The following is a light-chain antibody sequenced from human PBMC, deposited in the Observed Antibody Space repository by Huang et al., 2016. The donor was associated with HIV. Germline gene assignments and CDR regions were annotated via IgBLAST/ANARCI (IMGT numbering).Light chain of an antibody. J-gene: IGKJ3*01. CDR2: SAS. CDR3: QQYGSSVFT. V-gene: IGKV3-20*01. CDR1: QSVSTY. Sequence: EIVLTQTPGTLSLSPGERATLSCRASQSVSTYLGWYQQKPGQAPRLLFYSASSRATDIPDRFSGSGSGTDFTLTISRLEPEDFAVYYCQQYGSSVFTFGPGTRVDIK.